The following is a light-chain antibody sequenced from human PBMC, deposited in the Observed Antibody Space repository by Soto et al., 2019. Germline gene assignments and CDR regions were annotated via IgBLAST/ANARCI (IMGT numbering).Light chain of an antibody. Sequence: EIVMTQSPATLSVSPGERVTLSCRASQSVFTNLAWSQHKPGQAPKLLIYWASTRESGVPDRFSGSGSETDFTLTISSLQAEDVAVYYCQQYYSTPLTFGGGTKVEIK. V-gene: IGKV3-15*01. CDR1: QSVFTN. CDR3: QQYYSTPLT. CDR2: WAS. J-gene: IGKJ4*01.